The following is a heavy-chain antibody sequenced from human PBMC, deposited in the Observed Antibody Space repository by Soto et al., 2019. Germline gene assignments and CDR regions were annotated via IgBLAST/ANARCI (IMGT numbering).Heavy chain of an antibody. CDR1: GYTFTSYG. V-gene: IGHV1-18*04. CDR3: ARYPIVVVTAILSP. J-gene: IGHJ5*02. CDR2: ISAYNGNT. D-gene: IGHD2-21*02. Sequence: ASVKVSCKASGYTFTSYGISCVRQAPGQGLEWMGWISAYNGNTNYAQKLQGRVTMTTDTSTSTAYMELRSLRSDDTAVYYCARYPIVVVTAILSPWGQGTLVTVSS.